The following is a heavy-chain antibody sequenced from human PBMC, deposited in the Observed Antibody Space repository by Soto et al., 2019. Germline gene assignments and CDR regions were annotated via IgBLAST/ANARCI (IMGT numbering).Heavy chain of an antibody. D-gene: IGHD2-21*01. J-gene: IGHJ6*02. CDR1: GGSISSGDYY. V-gene: IGHV4-30-4*01. CDR3: ARVYQAYSAGMDV. CDR2: IYYSGST. Sequence: QVQLQESGPGLVKPSQTLSLTCTVSGGSISSGDYYWSWIRQPPGKGLEWIGYIYYSGSTYYNPSPKSGGTIPVATSKNRFSLKLSSVTAADTAVYYCARVYQAYSAGMDVWGQGTTVTVSS.